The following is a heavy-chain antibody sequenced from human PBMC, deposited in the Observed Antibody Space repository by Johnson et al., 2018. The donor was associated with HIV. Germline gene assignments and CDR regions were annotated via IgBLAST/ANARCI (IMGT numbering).Heavy chain of an antibody. D-gene: IGHD5-12*01. J-gene: IGHJ3*02. V-gene: IGHV3-30*14. CDR3: ARGAVSGYVSVDAFHI. CDR1: GFTFSNYP. CDR2: VSFDGSKK. Sequence: VQLVESGGGVVRPGRSLRLSCTASGFTFSNYPMHWVRQAPGKGLEWVAVVSFDGSKKYHADSVKGRFTISRDNSKNTLYLQMNSLRAEDTAVYYCARGAVSGYVSVDAFHIWGQGTLVTVSS.